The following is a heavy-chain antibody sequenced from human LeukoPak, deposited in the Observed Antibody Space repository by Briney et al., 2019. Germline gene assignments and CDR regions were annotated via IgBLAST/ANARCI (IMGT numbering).Heavy chain of an antibody. J-gene: IGHJ3*02. CDR2: INPSGGST. CDR3: ASRGGGLSPSGWYSGWYDAFDI. CDR1: GYTFTSYY. Sequence: GASVKVSCKASGYTFTSYYMHWVRQAPGQGLEWMGIINPSGGSTSYAQKFQGRVTMTRDTSTSTVYMELSSLRSEDTVVYYCASRGGGLSPSGWYSGWYDAFDIWGQGTMVTVSS. V-gene: IGHV1-46*01. D-gene: IGHD6-19*01.